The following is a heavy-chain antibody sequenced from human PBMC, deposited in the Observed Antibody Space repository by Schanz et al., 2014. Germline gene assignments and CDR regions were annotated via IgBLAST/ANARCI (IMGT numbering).Heavy chain of an antibody. CDR1: GFTLSNSD. Sequence: EVQLVESGGGLVQPGGSLRLSCVASGFTLSNSDMHWVRQGTGKGLEWVSAIGTAGDTFYLDSVKGRFTISRENAKNSLYLQMNSLRAEDTAVYYCARDRGYCSGGSCLTFDYWGQGTLVTVSS. CDR2: IGTAGDT. J-gene: IGHJ4*02. CDR3: ARDRGYCSGGSCLTFDY. V-gene: IGHV3-13*01. D-gene: IGHD2-15*01.